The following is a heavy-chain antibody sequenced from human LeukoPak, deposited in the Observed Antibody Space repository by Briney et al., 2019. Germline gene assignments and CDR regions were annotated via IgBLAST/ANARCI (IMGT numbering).Heavy chain of an antibody. V-gene: IGHV4-59*12. Sequence: SETLSLTCTVSGGSISSYYWSWIRQPPGKGLEWIGYIYYSGSTNYNPSLKSRVIISVDTSKNQFSLKLSSVTAADTAVYYCARESDHSVSQVDFDLWGQGTMVTVSS. D-gene: IGHD1-14*01. J-gene: IGHJ3*01. CDR3: ARESDHSVSQVDFDL. CDR2: IYYSGST. CDR1: GGSISSYY.